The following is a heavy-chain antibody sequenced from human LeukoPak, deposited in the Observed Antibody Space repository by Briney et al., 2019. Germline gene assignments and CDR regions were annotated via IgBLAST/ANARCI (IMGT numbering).Heavy chain of an antibody. CDR2: ISSNGDRT. Sequence: PGGSLRLSCAASGSTFSTYAMHWVRQGPGKGLEYVSSISSNGDRTYYANSVKGRCTISRDNSRNTLYLQMGSLRAEDMAVYYCARGGVNVAAAGFDSWGQGTLVTVSS. D-gene: IGHD6-13*01. CDR3: ARGGVNVAAAGFDS. CDR1: GSTFSTYA. V-gene: IGHV3-64*01. J-gene: IGHJ4*02.